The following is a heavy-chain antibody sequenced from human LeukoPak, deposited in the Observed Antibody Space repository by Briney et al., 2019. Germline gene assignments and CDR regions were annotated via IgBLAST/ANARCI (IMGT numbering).Heavy chain of an antibody. CDR1: GFTFSSNY. CDR2: IYSGGST. Sequence: PGGSLRLSCAASGFTFSSNYMSWVRQAPGKGLEWVSVIYSGGSTYYADSVKGRFTISRDNSVNTLYLQMNSLRIEDTAVYHCARAFVTAAGFFDTWGRGTLVTVSS. D-gene: IGHD6-13*01. V-gene: IGHV3-66*02. CDR3: ARAFVTAAGFFDT. J-gene: IGHJ4*02.